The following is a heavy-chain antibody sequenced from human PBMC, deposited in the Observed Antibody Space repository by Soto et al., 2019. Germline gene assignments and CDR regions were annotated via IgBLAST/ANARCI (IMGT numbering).Heavy chain of an antibody. Sequence: SETLSLTCTVSGGSISSYYWSWIRQPPGKGLEWIGYIYYSGSTNYNPSLKSRVTISVDTSKNQFSLKLSSVTAADTAVYYCARASPRGYFDYWGQGTLVTAPQ. J-gene: IGHJ4*02. CDR2: IYYSGST. CDR1: GGSISSYY. CDR3: ARASPRGYFDY. V-gene: IGHV4-59*01.